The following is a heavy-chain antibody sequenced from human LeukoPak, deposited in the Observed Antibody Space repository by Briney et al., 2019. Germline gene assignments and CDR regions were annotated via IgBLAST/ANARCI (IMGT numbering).Heavy chain of an antibody. D-gene: IGHD6-13*01. V-gene: IGHV3-23*01. CDR1: GFTFSSYA. CDR2: ISGSGGDT. CDR3: AKNIIAAAGMMDY. J-gene: IGHJ4*02. Sequence: GGSLRLSCAASGFTFSSYAMSWVRQAPGKGLEWVSVISGSGGDTYYADSVKGRFTISRNNSKNTLYLQMNTLRAEDTAVYYCAKNIIAAAGMMDYWGQGTLVTVSS.